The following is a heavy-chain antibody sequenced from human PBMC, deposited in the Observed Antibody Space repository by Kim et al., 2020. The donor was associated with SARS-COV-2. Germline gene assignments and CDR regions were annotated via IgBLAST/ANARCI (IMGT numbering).Heavy chain of an antibody. V-gene: IGHV3-15*01. Sequence: GGSLRLSCAASGFTFSNAWMSWVRQAPGKGLEWVGRIKSKTDGGTTDYAAPVKGRFTISRDDSKNTLYLQMNSLKTEDTAVYYCTLNGFRTSYYYYGMDVWGQGTTVTVSS. CDR2: IKSKTDGGTT. CDR1: GFTFSNAW. D-gene: IGHD3-3*01. J-gene: IGHJ6*02. CDR3: TLNGFRTSYYYYGMDV.